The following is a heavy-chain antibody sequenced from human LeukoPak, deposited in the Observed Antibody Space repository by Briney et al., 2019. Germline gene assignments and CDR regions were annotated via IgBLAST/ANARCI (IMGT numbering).Heavy chain of an antibody. CDR3: ARLSVARSDAFDI. CDR2: IYYSGST. Sequence: SETLSLTCTVSGGSISSSSYYWGWIRQPPGKGLEWIGSIYYSGSTYYNPSLKSRVTISVDTSKNQFSLKLSSVTAADTAVYYCARLSVARSDAFDIWGQGTMVTVSS. J-gene: IGHJ3*02. CDR1: GGSISSSSYY. D-gene: IGHD2-15*01. V-gene: IGHV4-39*01.